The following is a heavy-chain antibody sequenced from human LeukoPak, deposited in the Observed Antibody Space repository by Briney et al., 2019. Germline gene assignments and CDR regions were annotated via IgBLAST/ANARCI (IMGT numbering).Heavy chain of an antibody. CDR1: GFTFSGYW. Sequence: GGSLRLSCAASGFTFSGYWMSWLRQAPGKGLEWVAHIKQDGGEKYYVDSVKGRFTISRDNAKNSLYLQMNSLRAEDTAVYYCARDRGFGQADVWGKGTTVTVSS. CDR3: ARDRGFGQADV. J-gene: IGHJ6*04. V-gene: IGHV3-7*01. D-gene: IGHD3-10*01. CDR2: IKQDGGEK.